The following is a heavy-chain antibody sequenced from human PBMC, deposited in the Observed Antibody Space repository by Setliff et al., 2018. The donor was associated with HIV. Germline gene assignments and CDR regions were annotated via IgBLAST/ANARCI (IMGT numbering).Heavy chain of an antibody. CDR3: ARGIYRPWGGYSAFATDAFET. J-gene: IGHJ3*02. CDR1: GGTIASGGHY. V-gene: IGHV4-31*03. CDR2: IFYSGGT. Sequence: SETLSLTCTVPGGTIASGGHYWSWIRQHPGKGLEWIGYIFYSGGTYYSPSLKSRVSMSIDTFKNQFSLNLTSVTAADTAVYYCARGIYRPWGGYSAFATDAFETWGQGTLVTVSS. D-gene: IGHD5-12*01.